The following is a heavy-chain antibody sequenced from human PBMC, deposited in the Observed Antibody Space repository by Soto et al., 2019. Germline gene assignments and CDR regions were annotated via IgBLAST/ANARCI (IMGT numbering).Heavy chain of an antibody. CDR2: VSSTSGTM. V-gene: IGHV3-9*01. CDR1: GFTFDDYA. J-gene: IGHJ6*03. Sequence: EVQLVESGGGLVQPGRSLRLSCAASGFTFDDYAMHWVRQAPGKGLEWVSGVSSTSGTMGYADSVRGRFTISRDNAKNSLYLQMNSLRAEDTVLYYCAKDFQTHSYYTHVWGKGTTVTVSS. CDR3: AKDFQTHSYYTHV.